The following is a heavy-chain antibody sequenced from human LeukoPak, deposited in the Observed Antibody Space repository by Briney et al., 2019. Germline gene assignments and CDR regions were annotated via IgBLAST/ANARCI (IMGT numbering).Heavy chain of an antibody. CDR2: IYYSGST. J-gene: IGHJ5*02. D-gene: IGHD6-6*01. V-gene: IGHV4-31*03. CDR1: GETVSSGAYY. CDR3: ARAGYSSSNWFDP. Sequence: SQTLSLTCSVSGETVSSGAYYWSWIRQHPGKGLEWIGYIYYSGSTYYNPSLKSRVTISVDTSKNQFSLKLSSVTAADTAVYYCARAGYSSSNWFDPWGQGTLVTVSS.